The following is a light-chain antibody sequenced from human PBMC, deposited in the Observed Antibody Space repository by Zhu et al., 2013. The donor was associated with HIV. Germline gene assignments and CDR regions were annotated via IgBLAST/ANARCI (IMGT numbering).Light chain of an antibody. CDR1: QDIINY. CDR3: QQYDNFPPMYT. Sequence: DIQMTQSPSAMSASVGDRVTITCRASQDIINYLAWFQQKPGTVPKRLIYAASSLQSGVPSRFSGSGSGTLFTLTISSLQPEDFATYYCQQYDNFPPMYTFGQGTKLEIK. V-gene: IGKV1-17*03. J-gene: IGKJ2*01. CDR2: AAS.